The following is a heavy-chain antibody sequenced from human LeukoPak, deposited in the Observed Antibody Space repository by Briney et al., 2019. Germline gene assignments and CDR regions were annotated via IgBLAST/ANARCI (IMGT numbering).Heavy chain of an antibody. V-gene: IGHV4-59*01. CDR2: IYYSGST. Sequence: AGSLTLTCAVSGGSISSYSRSWIRQPPGKGLEWVGYIYYSGSTNYNPSLKSRVTISVDTSKNQFSLKLSSVTAADTAAYYCARENGDSSVGFDFWGQGTLVTVSS. CDR1: GGSISSYS. CDR3: ARENGDSSVGFDF. D-gene: IGHD3-22*01. J-gene: IGHJ4*02.